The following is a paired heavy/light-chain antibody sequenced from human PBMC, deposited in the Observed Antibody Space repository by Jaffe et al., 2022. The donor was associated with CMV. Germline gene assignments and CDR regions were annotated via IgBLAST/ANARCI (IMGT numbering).Heavy chain of an antibody. CDR1: EYTFTNFD. CDR2: MNPRNGNT. D-gene: IGHD2-21*02. V-gene: IGHV1-8*01. CDR3: ARGITAPAIR. J-gene: IGHJ4*02. Sequence: QEQLVQSGAEVKKPGASVKVSCKTSEYTFTNFDINWVRQATGQGLEWMGWMNPRNGNTGYAQRFQGRITMTRDTSINTVYMELSSLTSDDTAVYYCARGITAPAIRWGQGTLVTVSA.
Light chain of an antibody. CDR3: QQTFTTRWT. Sequence: DIQMTQSPTSLSASVGDTITITCRASQTVNSYLNWYQLKAGQAPNLLISAASRVQSGVPSRFTGSGFGTDFRLTIINVQPEDSATYFCQQTFTTRWTFGQGTTVEMK. CDR2: AAS. V-gene: IGKV1-39*01. J-gene: IGKJ1*01. CDR1: QTVNSY.